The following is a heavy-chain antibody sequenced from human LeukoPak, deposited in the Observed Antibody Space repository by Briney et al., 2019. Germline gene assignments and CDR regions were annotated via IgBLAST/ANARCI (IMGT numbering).Heavy chain of an antibody. Sequence: SETLSLTCTVSGGSISSYYWSWIRQPPGKGLEWIGYIYYSGSTNYNPSLKSRVTISVDTSKNQFSLKLSSVTAADTAVYYCARLPLPSAMEENWFDPWGQGTLVTVSS. CDR1: GGSISSYY. CDR3: ARLPLPSAMEENWFDP. D-gene: IGHD2-2*01. J-gene: IGHJ5*02. V-gene: IGHV4-59*08. CDR2: IYYSGST.